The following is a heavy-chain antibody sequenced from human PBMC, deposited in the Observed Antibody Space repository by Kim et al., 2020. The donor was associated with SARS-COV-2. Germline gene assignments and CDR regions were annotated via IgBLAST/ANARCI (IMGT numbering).Heavy chain of an antibody. CDR3: ATAPAVAGTPPLGYYYYGMDV. CDR2: FDPEDGET. CDR1: GYTLTELS. J-gene: IGHJ6*02. D-gene: IGHD6-19*01. Sequence: ASVKVSCKVSGYTLTELSMHWVRQAPGKGLEWMGGFDPEDGETIYAQKFQGRVTMTEDTSTDTAYMELSSLRSEDTAVYYCATAPAVAGTPPLGYYYYGMDVWGQGTPVTVSS. V-gene: IGHV1-24*01.